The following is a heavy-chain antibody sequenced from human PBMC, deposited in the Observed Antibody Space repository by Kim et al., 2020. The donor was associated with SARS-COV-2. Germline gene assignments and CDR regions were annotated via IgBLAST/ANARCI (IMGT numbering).Heavy chain of an antibody. CDR1: GGSISSSSYY. Sequence: SETLSLTCTVSGGSISSSSYYWGWIRQPPGKGLEWIGSIYYSGSTYYNPSLKSRVTISVDTSKNQFSLKLSSVTAADTAVYYCARHGEYSSGWNHYFDYWGQGTLVTVSS. J-gene: IGHJ4*02. V-gene: IGHV4-39*01. D-gene: IGHD6-19*01. CDR2: IYYSGST. CDR3: ARHGEYSSGWNHYFDY.